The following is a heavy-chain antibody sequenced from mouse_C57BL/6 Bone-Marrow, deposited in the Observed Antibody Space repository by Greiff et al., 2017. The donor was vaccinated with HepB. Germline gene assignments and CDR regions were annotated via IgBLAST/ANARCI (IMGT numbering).Heavy chain of an antibody. D-gene: IGHD2-4*01. CDR3: ARGDYDEGYAMDY. CDR2: IDPSDSYT. CDR1: GYTFTSYW. J-gene: IGHJ4*01. V-gene: IGHV1-50*01. Sequence: QVQLQQPGAELVKPGASVKLSCKASGYTFTSYWMQWVKQRPGQGLEWIGEIDPSDSYTNYNQKFKGKATLTVDTSSSTAYMQLSSLTSEDSAVYYCARGDYDEGYAMDYWGQGTSVTVSS.